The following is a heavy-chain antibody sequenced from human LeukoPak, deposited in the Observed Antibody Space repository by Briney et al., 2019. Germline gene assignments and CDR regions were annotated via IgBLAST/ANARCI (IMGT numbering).Heavy chain of an antibody. CDR2: IYYSGGT. D-gene: IGHD3-16*01. J-gene: IGHJ4*02. CDR1: GGSISSGGYY. CDR3: AREGGKDFDY. V-gene: IGHV4-31*03. Sequence: PSETLSLTCTVSGGSISSGGYYWSWIRQHPGTGLEWIGYIYYSGGTYYNPSLKSRVTISVDTSKNQFSLKLSSVTAADTAVYYCAREGGKDFDYWGQGTLVTVSS.